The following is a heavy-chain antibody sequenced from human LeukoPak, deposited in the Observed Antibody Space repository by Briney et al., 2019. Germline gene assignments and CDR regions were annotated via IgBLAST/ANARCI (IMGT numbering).Heavy chain of an antibody. V-gene: IGHV3-21*01. Sequence: GGSLRLSCAASGFTFSSYSMNWVRQAPGKGLEWVSSISSSSSYIYYADSVKGRFTISRDNAKNSLYLQMNSLRAEDTAVYYCARAQDSSSCPFDYWGQGNLVTVSS. CDR2: ISSSSSYI. CDR1: GFTFSSYS. CDR3: ARAQDSSSCPFDY. J-gene: IGHJ4*02. D-gene: IGHD6-13*01.